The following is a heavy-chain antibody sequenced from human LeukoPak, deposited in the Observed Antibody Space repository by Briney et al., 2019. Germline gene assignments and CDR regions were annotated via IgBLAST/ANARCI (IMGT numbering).Heavy chain of an antibody. CDR3: ARDVHCSGGSCYGNWFDP. CDR1: GGTFSSYA. J-gene: IGHJ5*02. D-gene: IGHD2-15*01. Sequence: ASVKVSCKASGGTFSSYAISWVRQAPGQGLEWMGGIIPIFGTANYAQKFRGRVTITADESTSTAYMELSSLRSEDTAVYYCARDVHCSGGSCYGNWFDPWGQGTLVTVSS. CDR2: IIPIFGTA. V-gene: IGHV1-69*13.